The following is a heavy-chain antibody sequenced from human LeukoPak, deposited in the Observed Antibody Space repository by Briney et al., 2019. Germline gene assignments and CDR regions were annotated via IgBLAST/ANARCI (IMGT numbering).Heavy chain of an antibody. J-gene: IGHJ5*02. CDR3: AKGGLVHRFDP. V-gene: IGHV3-23*01. CDR2: ISGSGDNT. Sequence: GGSLTLSCSASGFTFSSYALSRDRQAQGKGLEWFSGISGSGDNTYYADSVKGRFTISRDNSKNTLYLQMNGMGADDTAVYYCAKGGLVHRFDPWGQGTLVTVSS. CDR1: GFTFSSYA.